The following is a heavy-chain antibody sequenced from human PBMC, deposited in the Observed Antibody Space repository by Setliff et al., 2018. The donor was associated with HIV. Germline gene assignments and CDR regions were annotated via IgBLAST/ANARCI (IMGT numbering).Heavy chain of an antibody. CDR1: GGSISGYY. J-gene: IGHJ4*02. D-gene: IGHD2-2*01. Sequence: SETLSLTCSVSGGSISGYYWSWVRQPPGRGLEWIGYVSHSGSVSYNPSLNSRVTMSVDTSRDQFSLKVSSVTAADTAVYYCARTRGRALLSYYFDSWGQGGLVTVSS. CDR2: VSHSGSV. CDR3: ARTRGRALLSYYFDS. V-gene: IGHV4-59*01.